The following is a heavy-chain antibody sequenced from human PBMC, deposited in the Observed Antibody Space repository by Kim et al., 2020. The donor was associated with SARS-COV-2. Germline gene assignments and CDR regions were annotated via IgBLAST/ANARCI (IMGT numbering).Heavy chain of an antibody. V-gene: IGHV3-21*01. CDR3: ARDDQLSLAVVAAIPGYYYYGMDV. J-gene: IGHJ6*02. CDR1: GFTFSSYS. CDR2: ISSSSSYI. D-gene: IGHD2-15*01. Sequence: GGSLRLSCAASGFTFSSYSMNWVRQAPGKGLERVSSISSSSSYIYYADSVKGRFTISRDNAKNSLYLQMNGLRAEDTAVYYCARDDQLSLAVVAAIPGYYYYGMDVWGQGTTVTVSS.